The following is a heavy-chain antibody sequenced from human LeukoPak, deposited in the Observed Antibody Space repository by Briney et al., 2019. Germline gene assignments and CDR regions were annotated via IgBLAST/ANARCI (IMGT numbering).Heavy chain of an antibody. CDR1: GGPITSGAYY. CDR3: ARTTMVTPFDS. V-gene: IGHV4-31*03. Sequence: SQTLSLTCTVSGGPITSGAYYWSCLRHPPGKALEWIGYIYYSGSTYYNPSLKSRVTISVDTSKNQFFLKLSSVTAADTAVYYCARTTMVTPFDSWGQGTLVTVSS. D-gene: IGHD5-18*01. J-gene: IGHJ4*02. CDR2: IYYSGST.